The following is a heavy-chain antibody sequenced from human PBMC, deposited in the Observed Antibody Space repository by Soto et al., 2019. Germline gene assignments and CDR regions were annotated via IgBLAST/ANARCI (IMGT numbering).Heavy chain of an antibody. CDR3: ARTPGPEVAASLEYYYFSGMDV. D-gene: IGHD2-15*01. J-gene: IGHJ6*02. V-gene: IGHV1-18*04. CDR2: ISAYNGNT. Sequence: ASVKVSCKASGYTFTSYGISWVRQAPGQGREWMGWISAYNGNTNYAQKLQGRVTMTTDTSTSTAYMELRSLRASDTAMYYCARTPGPEVAASLEYYYFSGMDVWGQGTTVTVSS. CDR1: GYTFTSYG.